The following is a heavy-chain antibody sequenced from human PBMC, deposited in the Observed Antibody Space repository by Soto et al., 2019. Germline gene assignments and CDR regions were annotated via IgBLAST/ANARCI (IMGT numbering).Heavy chain of an antibody. J-gene: IGHJ6*02. CDR2: ISSSSSYI. Sequence: GGSLRLSCAASGFTFSSYSMNWVRQAPGKGLEWVSSISSSSSYIYYADSVKGRFTISRDNAKNSLYLQMNSLRAEATAVYYCARDLAQHGQYYSGMDVWGQGTTVSSP. CDR3: ARDLAQHGQYYSGMDV. CDR1: GFTFSSYS. D-gene: IGHD3-16*01. V-gene: IGHV3-21*01.